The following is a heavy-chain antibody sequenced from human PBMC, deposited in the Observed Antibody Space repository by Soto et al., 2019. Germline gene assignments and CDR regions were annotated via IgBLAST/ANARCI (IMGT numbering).Heavy chain of an antibody. CDR1: RFTFRNYG. Sequence: GGSLRLSCAASRFTFRNYGMSWVRQGPGKGLEWVSGISPTGEQRFYVDSVKGRFFISRDNSQNTLSLEMSNLRADDTAVYYCAKRYGSGSYRDFNSYYGMDIWGQGTSVTVAS. D-gene: IGHD3-10*01. J-gene: IGHJ6*02. V-gene: IGHV3-23*01. CDR3: AKRYGSGSYRDFNSYYGMDI. CDR2: ISPTGEQR.